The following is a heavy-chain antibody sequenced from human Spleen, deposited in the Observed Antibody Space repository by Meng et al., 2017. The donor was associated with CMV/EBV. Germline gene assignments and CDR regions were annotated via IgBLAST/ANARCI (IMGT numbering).Heavy chain of an antibody. CDR3: ARYPYCSSTSCHHSYYFDY. D-gene: IGHD2-2*01. Sequence: SFRGYYWSWIRQPPGKGLEWIGEINHSGSTNSNPSLKSRVTISVDTSKNQFSLKLSSVTAADTAVYYCARYPYCSSTSCHHSYYFDYWGQGTLVTVSS. CDR1: SFRGYY. J-gene: IGHJ4*02. CDR2: INHSGST. V-gene: IGHV4-34*01.